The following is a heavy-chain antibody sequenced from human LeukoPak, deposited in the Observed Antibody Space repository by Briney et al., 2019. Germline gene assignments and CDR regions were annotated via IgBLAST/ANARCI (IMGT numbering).Heavy chain of an antibody. D-gene: IGHD3-10*01. Sequence: PGGSLRLSCAASGFTFSSSWMAWVRQAPGKGLEWVGNIKEDGTAKNYVVSVRGRFTISRDNAKNSSYLQMNSLRAEDTAVYYCAREADYGSGSPFDYWGQGTLVTVSS. CDR3: AREADYGSGSPFDY. J-gene: IGHJ4*02. CDR1: GFTFSSSW. CDR2: IKEDGTAK. V-gene: IGHV3-7*03.